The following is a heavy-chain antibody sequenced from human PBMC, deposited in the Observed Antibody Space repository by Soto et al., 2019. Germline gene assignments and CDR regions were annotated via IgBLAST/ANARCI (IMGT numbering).Heavy chain of an antibody. CDR3: AGRYCTNGVCYTNYYHYIDV. Sequence: GGSLRLSWPGSGLNFSSCGMSWDRQDPGKGLEWVSTITTSGGNTYYADSVQGRFTISRDNSKNTLYLQMNSLRAEDTAVYYCAGRYCTNGVCYTNYYHYIDVWGKGTTVTVSS. J-gene: IGHJ6*03. CDR1: GLNFSSCG. V-gene: IGHV3-23*01. D-gene: IGHD2-8*01. CDR2: ITTSGGNT.